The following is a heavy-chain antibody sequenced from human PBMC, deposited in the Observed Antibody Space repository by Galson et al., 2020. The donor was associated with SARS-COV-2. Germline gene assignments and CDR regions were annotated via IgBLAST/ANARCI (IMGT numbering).Heavy chain of an antibody. Sequence: ASVKVSCKASGGTFSSYAISWVRQAPGQGLEWMGGIIPIFGTANYAQKFQGRVTITADESTSTAYMELSSLRSEDTAVYYCATGKDGFGELLNYYYGMDVWGQGTTVTVSS. CDR2: IIPIFGTA. J-gene: IGHJ6*02. CDR1: GGTFSSYA. D-gene: IGHD3-10*01. CDR3: ATGKDGFGELLNYYYGMDV. V-gene: IGHV1-69*13.